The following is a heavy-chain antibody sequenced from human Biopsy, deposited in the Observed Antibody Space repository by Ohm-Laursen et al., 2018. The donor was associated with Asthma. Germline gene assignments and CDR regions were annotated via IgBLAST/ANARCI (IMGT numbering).Heavy chain of an antibody. CDR2: ISSSGSTK. V-gene: IGHV3-11*01. CDR3: ASECTVATCPLAY. D-gene: IGHD2-8*02. Sequence: SLRLSCAASGFSFSDYCMTWMRQSPGKGLEWVYSISSSGSTKYPAQSVQGRFTISRDNAQNSLFLQMTSLGAEDTAVYYCASECTVATCPLAYWGQGALVTVSS. J-gene: IGHJ4*02. CDR1: GFSFSDYC.